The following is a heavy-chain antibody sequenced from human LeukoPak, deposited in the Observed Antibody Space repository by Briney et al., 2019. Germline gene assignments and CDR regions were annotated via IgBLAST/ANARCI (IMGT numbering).Heavy chain of an antibody. J-gene: IGHJ6*02. CDR1: GFTFSRYG. D-gene: IGHD6-19*01. Sequence: GGSLRLSCAASGFTFSRYGMYWVRQAPGKGLEGVAVISSDGTNKYYADSVKGRFTISRDNSRNTLYLQMNSLRAEDTAVYYCAKDPIAVAGNNYYRMDVWGQGTTVSVSS. CDR3: AKDPIAVAGNNYYRMDV. CDR2: ISSDGTNK. V-gene: IGHV3-30*18.